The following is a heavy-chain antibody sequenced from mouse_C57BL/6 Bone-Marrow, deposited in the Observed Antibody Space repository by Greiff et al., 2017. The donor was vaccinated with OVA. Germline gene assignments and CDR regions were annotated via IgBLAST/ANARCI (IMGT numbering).Heavy chain of an antibody. CDR3: ARRGGDYYGYWYFDV. V-gene: IGHV8-12*01. CDR1: GFSLSTSGMG. Sequence: QVTLKVSGPGILQSSPPLRLTCSFSGFSLSTSGMGVSWIRQPSGKGLEWLAHIYWDDDKRYNPSLKSRLTISKDTSRNQVFLKITSVDTADTATYYCARRGGDYYGYWYFDVWGTGTTVTVSS. J-gene: IGHJ1*03. CDR2: IYWDDDK. D-gene: IGHD1-1*01.